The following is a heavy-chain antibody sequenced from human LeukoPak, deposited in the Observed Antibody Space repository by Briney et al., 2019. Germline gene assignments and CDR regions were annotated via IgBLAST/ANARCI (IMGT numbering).Heavy chain of an antibody. V-gene: IGHV4-34*01. J-gene: IGHJ4*02. D-gene: IGHD4-17*01. CDR3: ARAPLTTATSDYFDL. CDR1: GETFSGFY. Sequence: NTSETLSLTCAVYGETFSGFYWTWIRQSPEKGLEWIGYVHYSGITKSNPSLESRLTLSVDTSKNQLSLRLTSVTAADTAVYYCARAPLTTATSDYFDLWGLGTLVTVSS. CDR2: VHYSGIT.